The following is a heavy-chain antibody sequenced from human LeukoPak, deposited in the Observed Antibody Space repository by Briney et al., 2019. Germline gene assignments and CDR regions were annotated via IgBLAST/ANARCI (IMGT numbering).Heavy chain of an antibody. V-gene: IGHV3-23*01. D-gene: IGHD3-22*01. Sequence: GGSLRLSCAASGFTFDTYAMSCVRQAPGEGLEWVSGISGNGIKTYYGDSVKGRFTIFRDNSKNTLWLQMNTLRAEDTAVYFCAKRDYSDISGYSPLFANWGQGTLVTVSS. J-gene: IGHJ4*02. CDR3: AKRDYSDISGYSPLFAN. CDR1: GFTFDTYA. CDR2: ISGNGIKT.